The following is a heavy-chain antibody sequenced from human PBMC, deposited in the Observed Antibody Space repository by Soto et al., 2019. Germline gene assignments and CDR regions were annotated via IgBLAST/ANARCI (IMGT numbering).Heavy chain of an antibody. CDR1: GYAFTGYY. J-gene: IGHJ6*02. CDR2: INPNSGGT. V-gene: IGHV1-2*02. D-gene: IGHD3-16*02. Sequence: KVTCQDCGYAFTGYYIHWLRQAPGQGLAWMGWINPNSGGTNYAQNFQGRVSMTRDASLTKDSMQLNGHTSDDTAVYFFVRDRIVDGPDNYGLDVWGQGTTVNGPS. CDR3: VRDRIVDGPDNYGLDV.